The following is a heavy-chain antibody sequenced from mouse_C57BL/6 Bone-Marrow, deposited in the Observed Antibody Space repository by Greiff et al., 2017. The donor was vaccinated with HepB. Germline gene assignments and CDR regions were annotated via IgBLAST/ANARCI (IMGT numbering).Heavy chain of an antibody. J-gene: IGHJ3*01. V-gene: IGHV1-4*01. CDR2: INPSSGYT. CDR1: GYTFTSYT. Sequence: QVQLQQSGAELARPGASVKMSCKASGYTFTSYTMHWVKQRPGQGLEWIGYINPSSGYTKYNQKFKDKATLTADKSSSPAYMQLSSLTSEDSAVYYCARKTGRAWFAYWGQGTLVTVSA. CDR3: ARKTGRAWFAY. D-gene: IGHD3-1*01.